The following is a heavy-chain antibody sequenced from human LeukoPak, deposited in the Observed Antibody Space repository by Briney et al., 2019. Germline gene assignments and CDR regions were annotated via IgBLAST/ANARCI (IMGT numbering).Heavy chain of an antibody. CDR1: GFTFDDYA. V-gene: IGHV3-9*01. J-gene: IGHJ4*02. CDR3: VKAGGGWYTGFDY. Sequence: GGSLRLSCAASGFTFDDYAMFWVRQAPGKGLEWVSGISWNSGSIGYADSVKGRFTISRDNAKNSLYLQMNSLRAEDTALYYCVKAGGGWYTGFDYWGQGTLVTVSS. CDR2: ISWNSGSI. D-gene: IGHD6-19*01.